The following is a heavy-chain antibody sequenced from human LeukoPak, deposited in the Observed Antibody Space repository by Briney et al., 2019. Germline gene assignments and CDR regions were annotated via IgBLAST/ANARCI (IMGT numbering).Heavy chain of an antibody. J-gene: IGHJ6*02. CDR3: AKDWTRPRQTHTMVRGLGMDV. D-gene: IGHD3-10*01. V-gene: IGHV3-30*18. CDR2: ISYDGSNK. CDR1: GFTFSSYG. Sequence: GGSLRLSCAASGFTFSSYGMHWVRQAPGKGLEWVAVISYDGSNKYYADSVKGRFTISRDNSKNTLYLQMNSLRAEDTAVYYCAKDWTRPRQTHTMVRGLGMDVWGQGTTVTVSS.